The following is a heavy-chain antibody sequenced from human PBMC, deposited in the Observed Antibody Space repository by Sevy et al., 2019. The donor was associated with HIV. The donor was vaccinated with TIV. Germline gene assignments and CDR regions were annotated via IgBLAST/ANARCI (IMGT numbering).Heavy chain of an antibody. J-gene: IGHJ4*02. CDR2: IKEDGSAK. CDR1: GFTFSSYW. D-gene: IGHD3-22*01. CDR3: TRELIDSSGYYTADF. V-gene: IGHV3-7*01. Sequence: GGSLRLSCAASGFTFSSYWMTWVRQAPGKGLEWVGNIKEDGSAKYYVDSVKGRFTISRDNAKNSLYLQMNSLRAEDMPMYYGTRELIDSSGYYTADFWGLGTLVTVSS.